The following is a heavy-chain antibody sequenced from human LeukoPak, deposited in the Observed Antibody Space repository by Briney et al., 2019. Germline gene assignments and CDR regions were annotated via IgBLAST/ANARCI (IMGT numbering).Heavy chain of an antibody. CDR1: GYTFTSYY. D-gene: IGHD2-2*01. CDR2: INPSGGST. V-gene: IGHV1-46*01. J-gene: IGHJ3*02. CDR3: ASFDPQPEGAFDI. Sequence: GASVKVSCKASGYTFTSYYMHWVRQAPGQGLEWMGIINPSGGSTSYAQKFQGRVTLTRDMSTSTDYLELSSLRSEDTAVYYCASFDPQPEGAFDIWGQGTMVTVSS.